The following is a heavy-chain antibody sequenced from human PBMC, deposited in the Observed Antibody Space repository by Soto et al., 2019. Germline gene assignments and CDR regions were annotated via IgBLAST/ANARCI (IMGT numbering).Heavy chain of an antibody. D-gene: IGHD3-22*01. CDR3: ARLGDYSYKA. V-gene: IGHV4-34*01. CDR2: INDSGST. Sequence: SETLSLTCAVYGGSFSGYYWSWIRQPPGKGLEWIGDINDSGSTNYNASPKGRVTISVDTSKNQFSLKLSSVTAADTAVYYCARLGDYSYKAWGQGTLVTVSS. CDR1: GGSFSGYY. J-gene: IGHJ5*02.